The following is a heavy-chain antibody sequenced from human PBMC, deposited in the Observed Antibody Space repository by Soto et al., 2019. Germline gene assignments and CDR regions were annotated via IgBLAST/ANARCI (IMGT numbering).Heavy chain of an antibody. D-gene: IGHD2-8*01. CDR1: GYTFTSYG. CDR2: ISAYNGNT. Sequence: ASVKVSCKASGYTFTSYGISWVRQAPGQGLEWMGWISAYNGNTNYAQKLQGRVTMTTDTSTGTAYMELRSLRSDDTAVYYCARDLGYPRGIAVYAMGYYYYYGMDVWGQGTTVTVSS. V-gene: IGHV1-18*04. J-gene: IGHJ6*02. CDR3: ARDLGYPRGIAVYAMGYYYYYGMDV.